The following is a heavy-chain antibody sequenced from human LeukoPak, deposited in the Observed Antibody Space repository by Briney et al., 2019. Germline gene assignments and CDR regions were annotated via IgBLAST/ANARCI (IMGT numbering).Heavy chain of an antibody. D-gene: IGHD3-10*01. CDR1: GFTFSSYS. Sequence: KAGGSLRLSCAASGFTFSSYSMNWVRQAPGKGLEWVSSISSSGSYIYYADAVKDRFTISRDNAKNSLYLQMNSLRAEDTAVYYCAREGSISGSYCNGFDYWGQGTLVTVSS. J-gene: IGHJ4*02. CDR2: ISSSGSYI. CDR3: AREGSISGSYCNGFDY. V-gene: IGHV3-21*01.